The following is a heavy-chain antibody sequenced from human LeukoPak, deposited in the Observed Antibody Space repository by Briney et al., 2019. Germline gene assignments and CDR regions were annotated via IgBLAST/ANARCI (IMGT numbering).Heavy chain of an antibody. J-gene: IGHJ4*02. CDR1: GFTFRSYE. CDR2: IDSSGTTI. Sequence: GGSLRLSCAASGFTFRSYEMIWVRQPPGKGLEWDSYIDSSGTTISYADSVRGRFTISRDNAKNSLYLQMSSLRAEDTAVYYCAREQTYGDYFDYWGQGTLVTVSS. D-gene: IGHD4-17*01. CDR3: AREQTYGDYFDY. V-gene: IGHV3-48*03.